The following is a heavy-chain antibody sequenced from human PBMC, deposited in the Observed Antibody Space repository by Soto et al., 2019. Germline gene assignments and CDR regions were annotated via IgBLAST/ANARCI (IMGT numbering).Heavy chain of an antibody. CDR3: ARDGADRLYNRKFDP. V-gene: IGHV1-18*01. D-gene: IGHD1-20*01. Sequence: QVQLVQSGAEVKKPGASVKVSCKASGYTFTSYGISWVRQAPGQGLEWMGWISAYNGNTNYAQKLQGRVTMTTDTXXXXXXXXXXXXXXXXXAVYYCARDGADRLYNRKFDPWGQGTLVTVSS. J-gene: IGHJ5*02. CDR1: GYTFTSYG. CDR2: ISAYNGNT.